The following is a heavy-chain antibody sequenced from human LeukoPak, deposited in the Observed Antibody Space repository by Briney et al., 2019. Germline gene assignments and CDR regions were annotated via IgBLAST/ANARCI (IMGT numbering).Heavy chain of an antibody. CDR2: IYTSGST. Sequence: SETLSLTCTVSGGSISSGSYYWSWIRQPAGKGLEWIGRIYTSGSTNYNPSLKSRVTISVYTSKNQFSLKLSSVTAADTAVYYCATDYYDSSGYPDAFDIWGQGTMVTVSS. CDR3: ATDYYDSSGYPDAFDI. V-gene: IGHV4-61*02. CDR1: GGSISSGSYY. J-gene: IGHJ3*02. D-gene: IGHD3-22*01.